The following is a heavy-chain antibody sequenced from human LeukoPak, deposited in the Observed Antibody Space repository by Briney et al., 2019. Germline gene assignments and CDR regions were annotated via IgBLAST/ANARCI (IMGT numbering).Heavy chain of an antibody. CDR1: GGSISSSSYY. D-gene: IGHD3-16*02. Sequence: SQTLSLTCTVSGGSISSSSYYWGWIRQPPGKGLEWIGSIYYSGSTYYNPSLKSRVTISVDTSKNQFSLKLSSVTAADTAVYYCARFRVGDYVWGSYRYEVGAFDIWGQGTMVTVSS. J-gene: IGHJ3*02. CDR3: ARFRVGDYVWGSYRYEVGAFDI. CDR2: IYYSGST. V-gene: IGHV4-39*01.